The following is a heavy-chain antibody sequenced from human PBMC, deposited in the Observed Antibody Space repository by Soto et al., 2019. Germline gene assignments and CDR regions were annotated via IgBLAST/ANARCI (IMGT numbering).Heavy chain of an antibody. J-gene: IGHJ4*02. V-gene: IGHV4-39*01. Sequence: QLQLQESGPGLVKPSETLSLTCTVSGGSISSSSYYCGWIRQPPGKVLEWIGSIYSSGSTYYNPSLKSRVTISVDTSKNQFSLKLSSVTAADTAVYYCARRPRIAVAGSDYWGQGTLVTVSS. CDR3: ARRPRIAVAGSDY. CDR1: GGSISSSSYY. D-gene: IGHD6-19*01. CDR2: IYSSGST.